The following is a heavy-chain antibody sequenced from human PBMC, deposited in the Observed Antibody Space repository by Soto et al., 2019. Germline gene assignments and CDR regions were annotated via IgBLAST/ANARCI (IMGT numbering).Heavy chain of an antibody. J-gene: IGHJ6*02. CDR2: ISAYNGNT. D-gene: IGHD3-10*01. CDR3: AKSVRGRDYYYGMDV. Sequence: GASVKVSCKASGYTFTSYGISWVRQAPGQGLEWMGWISAYNGNTNYAQKLQGRVTMTTDTSTSTAYMELRSLRSDDTAVYYCAKSVRGRDYYYGMDVWGQGTTVTVSS. CDR1: GYTFTSYG. V-gene: IGHV1-18*01.